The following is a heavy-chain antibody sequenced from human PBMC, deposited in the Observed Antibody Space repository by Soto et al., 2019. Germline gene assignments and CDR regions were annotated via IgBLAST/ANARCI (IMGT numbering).Heavy chain of an antibody. D-gene: IGHD4-17*01. CDR2: IYYSGST. V-gene: IGHV4-59*01. CDR1: GGSISSYY. Sequence: SETLSLTCTVSGGSISSYYWSWIRQPPGKGLEGIGYIYYSGSTNYNPSLKSRVTISVDTSKNQFSLKLSSVTAADTAVYYCARIPTVVSDYYYYGMDVWGQGTTVTVSS. CDR3: ARIPTVVSDYYYYGMDV. J-gene: IGHJ6*02.